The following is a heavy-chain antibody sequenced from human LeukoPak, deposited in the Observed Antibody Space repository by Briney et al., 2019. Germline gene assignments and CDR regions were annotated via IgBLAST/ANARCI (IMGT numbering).Heavy chain of an antibody. D-gene: IGHD3-22*01. V-gene: IGHV3-21*01. CDR1: GFTFSSYS. Sequence: GGSLRLSCAASGFTFSSYSMNWGRQAPGKGLEWVSSITSSSSYIYYADSVKGRFTISRDNAKNSLYLQMNSLRAEDTAVYYCARVSMIVVVNDAFDIWGQGTMVTVSS. CDR2: ITSSSSYI. J-gene: IGHJ3*02. CDR3: ARVSMIVVVNDAFDI.